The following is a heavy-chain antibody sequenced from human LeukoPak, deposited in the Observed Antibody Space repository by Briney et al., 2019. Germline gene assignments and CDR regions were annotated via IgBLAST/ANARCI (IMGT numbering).Heavy chain of an antibody. Sequence: PGGSLRLSCAASGFTFSSYAMSWVRQAPGKGLEWVSVVSGSGGSTYNADSVKGRPTISRDNSKNTLYLQMNSLRAEDTAVYYCAKQVVGATRYFDLWGRGTLVTVSS. CDR2: VSGSGGST. V-gene: IGHV3-23*01. D-gene: IGHD2-15*01. J-gene: IGHJ2*01. CDR3: AKQVVGATRYFDL. CDR1: GFTFSSYA.